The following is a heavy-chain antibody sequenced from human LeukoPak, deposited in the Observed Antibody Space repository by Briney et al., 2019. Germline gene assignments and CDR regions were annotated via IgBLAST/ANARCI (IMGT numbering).Heavy chain of an antibody. CDR2: IYTSGST. CDR3: ARDGDFWSGYIDY. D-gene: IGHD3-3*01. CDR1: GGSISSGSYY. J-gene: IGHJ4*02. Sequence: SETLSLTCTVSGGSISSGSYYWSWIRQPAGKGLEWIGRIYTSGSTNYNPSLKSRVTISVDTSKNQFSLKLSSVTAADTAVYYYARDGDFWSGYIDYWGQGTLVTVSS. V-gene: IGHV4-61*02.